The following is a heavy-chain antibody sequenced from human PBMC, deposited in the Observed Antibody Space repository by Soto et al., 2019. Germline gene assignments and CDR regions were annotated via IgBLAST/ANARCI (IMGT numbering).Heavy chain of an antibody. CDR2: ISSSSSPI. Sequence: EVQVVESGGGWEQPGGSLRLSCAASGFTFSAYSMIWVRQAPGKGLEWVSYISSSSSPIYYADSVKGRFTISKDNAKNSLYLQMNSLRAEDTAVYYCAIRSFTVRDGYFDLWGRGTLVTVSS. CDR3: AIRSFTVRDGYFDL. V-gene: IGHV3-48*01. CDR1: GFTFSAYS. J-gene: IGHJ2*01. D-gene: IGHD4-17*01.